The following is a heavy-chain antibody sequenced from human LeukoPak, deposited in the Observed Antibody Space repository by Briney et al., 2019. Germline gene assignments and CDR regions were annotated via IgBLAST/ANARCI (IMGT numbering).Heavy chain of an antibody. CDR2: IVVGSGNT. V-gene: IGHV1-58*01. J-gene: IGHJ4*02. CDR3: AADQNSSGYSRPPIGY. CDR1: GFTFTSSA. Sequence: SVKVSCKASGFTFTSSAVQWVRQARGQRLEWIGWIVVGSGNTNYAQKFQERVTITRDMSTSTAYMELSSLRSEDTAVYYCAADQNSSGYSRPPIGYWGQGTLVTVSS. D-gene: IGHD3-22*01.